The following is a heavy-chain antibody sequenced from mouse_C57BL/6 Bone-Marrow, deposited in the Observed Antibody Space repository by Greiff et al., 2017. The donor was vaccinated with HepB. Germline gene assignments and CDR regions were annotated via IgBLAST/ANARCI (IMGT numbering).Heavy chain of an antibody. Sequence: VQLQQSGAELARPGASVKLSCKASGYTFTSYGISWVKQRPGQGLEWIGEISPRTGNTYYNEKFKGKATLTADKSSSTAYMELRSLTSEDSAVYFCARWLLLHFDYWGQGTTLTVSS. V-gene: IGHV1-81*01. CDR1: GYTFTSYG. CDR2: ISPRTGNT. CDR3: ARWLLLHFDY. D-gene: IGHD2-3*01. J-gene: IGHJ2*01.